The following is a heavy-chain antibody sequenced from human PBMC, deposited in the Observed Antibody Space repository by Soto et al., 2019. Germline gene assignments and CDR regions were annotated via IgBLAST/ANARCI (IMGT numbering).Heavy chain of an antibody. CDR3: ARELIELLGYDY. CDR2: INAGNGNT. Sequence: ASVKVSCKASGYTFTSYAMHWVRQAPGQRLEWMGWINAGNGNTKYSQKFQGRVTITRDTSASTAYMELSSLRSEDTAVYYCARELIELLGYDYWGQGTLVTVSS. CDR1: GYTFTSYA. D-gene: IGHD1-7*01. V-gene: IGHV1-3*01. J-gene: IGHJ4*02.